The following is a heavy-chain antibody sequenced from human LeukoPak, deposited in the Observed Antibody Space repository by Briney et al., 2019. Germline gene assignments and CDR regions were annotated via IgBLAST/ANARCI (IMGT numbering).Heavy chain of an antibody. CDR3: ARMRTADWYFDL. Sequence: SQTLSLTCAISGDSVSNNRAAWDRIRQSPSRGLEWLGKTYYRSRWYSDYAGSVKSRIIINPDTSKNQFSLQLNSVTPEDTAVYYCARMRTADWYFDLWGRGTLVTVSS. D-gene: IGHD1-1*01. J-gene: IGHJ2*01. CDR1: GDSVSNNRAA. V-gene: IGHV6-1*01. CDR2: TYYRSRWYS.